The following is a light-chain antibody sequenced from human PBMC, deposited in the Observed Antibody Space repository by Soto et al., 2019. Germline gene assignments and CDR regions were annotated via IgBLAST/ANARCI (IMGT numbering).Light chain of an antibody. CDR3: QQLNGYQLA. Sequence: IQLTQSPSFLSAFVGDTVTITYRASQAMSTYLAWYQQKPGKVPKLLIRSASTLQSGVPPRFSGGGSGTEFTLTITSLQPDDSGIYYCQQLNGYQLAFGGGTKV. J-gene: IGKJ4*01. V-gene: IGKV1-9*01. CDR1: QAMSTY. CDR2: SAS.